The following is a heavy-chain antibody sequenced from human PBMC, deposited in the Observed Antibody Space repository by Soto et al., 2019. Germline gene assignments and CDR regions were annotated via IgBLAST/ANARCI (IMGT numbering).Heavy chain of an antibody. CDR2: SGGSDLST. Sequence: EVQLLESGGGLVQPGGSLRLSCVVSGLTFSRADLSWVLQPPGKGLEWVAASGGSDLSTHYVDSVKGRFTISRDSSKNRLYLHMNSLSAEDTTVYYCVTLSWNYWGQGTLVTVSS. D-gene: IGHD1-1*01. V-gene: IGHV3-23*01. CDR3: VTLSWNY. J-gene: IGHJ4*02. CDR1: GLTFSRAD.